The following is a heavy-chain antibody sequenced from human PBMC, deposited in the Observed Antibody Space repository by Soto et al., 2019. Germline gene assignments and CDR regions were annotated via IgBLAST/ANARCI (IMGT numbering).Heavy chain of an antibody. J-gene: IGHJ5*02. D-gene: IGHD3-10*01. V-gene: IGHV1-18*01. Sequence: RASVKVSCKASGYTFTSYGISWVRQAPGQGLEWMGWISAYNGNTNYAQKLQGRVTMTTDTSTSTAYMELRSLRPDDTAVYYCARGYGSGSPNWFDPWGQGTLVTVSS. CDR1: GYTFTSYG. CDR3: ARGYGSGSPNWFDP. CDR2: ISAYNGNT.